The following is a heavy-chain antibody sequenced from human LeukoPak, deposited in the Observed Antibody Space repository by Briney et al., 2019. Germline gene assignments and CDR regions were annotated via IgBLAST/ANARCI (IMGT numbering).Heavy chain of an antibody. CDR2: IKQGGSEK. V-gene: IGHV3-7*01. Sequence: GGSLRLSCAASGFTFSSYWMSWVRQAPGKGLEWVANIKQGGSEKYYVDSVKGRFTISRDNAKNSLYLQMNSLRAEDTAVYYCARDGAVAGLGFDYWGQGTLVTVSS. CDR1: GFTFSSYW. CDR3: ARDGAVAGLGFDY. J-gene: IGHJ4*02. D-gene: IGHD6-19*01.